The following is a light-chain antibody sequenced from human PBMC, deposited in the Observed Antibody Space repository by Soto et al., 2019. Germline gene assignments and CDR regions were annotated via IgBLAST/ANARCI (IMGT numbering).Light chain of an antibody. CDR1: QSVRSN. J-gene: IGKJ5*01. CDR3: QQYNNWPLT. V-gene: IGKV3-15*01. CDR2: GAS. Sequence: EIVMTQSPATLSVSPGERATLSCRASQSVRSNLAWYQQKPGQAPRLLIYGASTRATGIPARFSGSGSGTEFTLTISSLQSEDFAVYYCQQYNNWPLTFGQGTRLEI.